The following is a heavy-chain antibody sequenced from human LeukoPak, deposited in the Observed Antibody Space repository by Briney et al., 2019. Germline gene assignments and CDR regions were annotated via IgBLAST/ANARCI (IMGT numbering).Heavy chain of an antibody. D-gene: IGHD3-10*01. V-gene: IGHV4-59*01. J-gene: IGHJ4*02. CDR2: IYYSGST. CDR3: AAEKYYYGSGSQGGYFDY. CDR1: GGSISSYY. Sequence: SETLSLTCTVSGGSISSYYWSWIRQPPGKGLEWIGYIYYSGSTNYNPSLKSRVTISVDTSKNQFSLKLSSVTAPDTAVYYCAAEKYYYGSGSQGGYFDYWGQGTLVTVSS.